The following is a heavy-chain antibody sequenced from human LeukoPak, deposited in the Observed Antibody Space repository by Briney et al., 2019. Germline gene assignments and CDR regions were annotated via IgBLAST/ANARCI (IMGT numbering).Heavy chain of an antibody. J-gene: IGHJ3*02. V-gene: IGHV3-30*02. Sequence: PGGSLRLSCAASGFTFSSYGMHWVRQAPGKGLEWVAVIWYDGSNKYYADSVKGRFTISRDNSKNTLYLQMNSLRAEDTAVYYCAKDYGLTTGHSFDIWGQGTMVTVSS. D-gene: IGHD1-1*01. CDR2: IWYDGSNK. CDR1: GFTFSSYG. CDR3: AKDYGLTTGHSFDI.